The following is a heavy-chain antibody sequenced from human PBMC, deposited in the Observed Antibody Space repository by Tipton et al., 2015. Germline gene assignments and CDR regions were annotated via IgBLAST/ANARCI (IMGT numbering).Heavy chain of an antibody. CDR3: ACQDYDSLTRDYQTVDY. Sequence: GLVKPSETLSLTCTVSGGSVSSVSYYWGWIRQTPGKGLEWIGYISQRDGTNYNPSLKSRVTISTDTSKNQFFLKMSSVTAADTAVYYCACQDYDSLTRDYQTVDYWGQGTLVTVSS. CDR1: GGSVSSVSYY. V-gene: IGHV4-61*01. J-gene: IGHJ4*02. CDR2: ISQRDGT. D-gene: IGHD3-9*01.